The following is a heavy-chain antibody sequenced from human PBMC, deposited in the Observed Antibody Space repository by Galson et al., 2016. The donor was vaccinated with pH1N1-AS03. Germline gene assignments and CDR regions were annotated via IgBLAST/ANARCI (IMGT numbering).Heavy chain of an antibody. CDR1: GFTFSTYA. CDR3: ANREKAATGQFDH. Sequence: SLRISCAASGFTFSTYAMHWVRRAPGKGLEWVAFIRYDGINKFYADSVKGRFTISRDNSKNTLYLQMNSLRAEDTAVYYCANREKAATGQFDHWGQGTLVTVSS. CDR2: IRYDGINK. D-gene: IGHD6-13*01. V-gene: IGHV3-30*02. J-gene: IGHJ4*02.